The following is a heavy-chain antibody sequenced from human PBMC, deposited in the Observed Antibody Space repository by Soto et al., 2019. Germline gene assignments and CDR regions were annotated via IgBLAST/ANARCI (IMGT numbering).Heavy chain of an antibody. V-gene: IGHV1-69*13. D-gene: IGHD3-22*01. J-gene: IGHJ4*02. CDR3: ARGVHYDSSGYYYFY. CDR2: IIPIFGTA. Sequence: ASVKVSCKASGGTFSSYAISWVRQAPGQGLEWMGGIIPIFGTANYAQKFQGRVTITADESTSTAYMELRSLRSEDTAVYYCARGVHYDSSGYYYFYWGQGTLVTVSS. CDR1: GGTFSSYA.